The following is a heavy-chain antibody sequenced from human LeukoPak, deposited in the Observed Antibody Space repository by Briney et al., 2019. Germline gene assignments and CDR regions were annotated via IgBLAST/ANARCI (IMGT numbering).Heavy chain of an antibody. J-gene: IGHJ5*02. D-gene: IGHD6-19*01. CDR2: IIPIFDTA. CDR1: GGTFSNSA. CDR3: ARVRSSDWFDP. Sequence: ASVKVSCKASGGTFSNSAINWVRQAPGQGLEWMGGIIPIFDTANYTQKFQGRVTITADKSTYTAYMELSSMRSEDTAMYYCARVRSSDWFDPWGQGTLVTVSS. V-gene: IGHV1-69*06.